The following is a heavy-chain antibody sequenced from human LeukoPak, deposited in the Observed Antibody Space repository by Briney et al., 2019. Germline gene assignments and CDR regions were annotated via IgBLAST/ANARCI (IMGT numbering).Heavy chain of an antibody. CDR2: IYYSGST. Sequence: PSETLSLTCTVSGGSISSYYWSWIRQPPGKGLEWIGYIYYSGSTNYNPSLKSRVTIPVDTSKNQIRLKLSSVTSADTAVYYCARVTDESYDFWSGYAKYYYYYMDVWGKGTTVTVSS. V-gene: IGHV4-59*01. J-gene: IGHJ6*03. D-gene: IGHD3-3*01. CDR3: ARVTDESYDFWSGYAKYYYYYMDV. CDR1: GGSISSYY.